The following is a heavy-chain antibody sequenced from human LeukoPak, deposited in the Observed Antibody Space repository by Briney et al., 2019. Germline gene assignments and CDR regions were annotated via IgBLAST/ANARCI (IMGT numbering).Heavy chain of an antibody. J-gene: IGHJ4*02. Sequence: GGSLRLSCAASGFTFSSYGISWVRQAPGKGLEWVGRIKSKTDGGTTDYAAPVKGRFTISRDDSKNTLYLQMNSLKTEDTAVYYCLGYLYFDYWGQGTLVTVSS. CDR3: LGYLYFDY. CDR2: IKSKTDGGTT. CDR1: GFTFSSYG. D-gene: IGHD1-1*01. V-gene: IGHV3-15*01.